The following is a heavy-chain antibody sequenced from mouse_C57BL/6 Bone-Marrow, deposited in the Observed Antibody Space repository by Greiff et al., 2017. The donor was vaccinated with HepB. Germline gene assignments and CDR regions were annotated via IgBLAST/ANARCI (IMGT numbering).Heavy chain of an antibody. CDR1: GFTFTDYY. D-gene: IGHD4-1*01. Sequence: EVHLVESGGGLVQPGGSLSLSCAASGFTFTDYYMSWVRQPPGKALEWLGFIRNKANGYTTEYSASVKGRFTISRDNSQSILYLQMNALRAEDSATYYCARISNWDGDFDYWGQGTTLTVSS. J-gene: IGHJ2*01. V-gene: IGHV7-3*01. CDR2: IRNKANGYTT. CDR3: ARISNWDGDFDY.